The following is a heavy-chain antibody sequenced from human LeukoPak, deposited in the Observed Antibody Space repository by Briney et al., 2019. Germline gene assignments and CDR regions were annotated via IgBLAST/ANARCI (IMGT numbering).Heavy chain of an antibody. J-gene: IGHJ2*01. CDR1: GGSFSGYY. CDR3: ARSYIAARGKYFDL. D-gene: IGHD6-6*01. Sequence: SETLSLTCAVYGGSFSGYYWSWIRQPPGKGLEWIGEINHSGSTNYNPSLKSRVTISVDTSKNQFSLKLSSVTAADTAVYYCARSYIAARGKYFDLWGRGTLLTVSS. CDR2: INHSGST. V-gene: IGHV4-34*01.